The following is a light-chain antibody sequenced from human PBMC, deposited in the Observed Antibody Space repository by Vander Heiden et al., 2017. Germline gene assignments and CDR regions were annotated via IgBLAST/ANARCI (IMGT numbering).Light chain of an antibody. J-gene: IGKJ2*01. CDR3: QPSYSTPYT. CDR2: AAS. Sequence: DMQMTKSPSSLSASVGDRVTITCRGSQSISSYLNWYQQKPGKAPKLLIYAASSLQSAVPSRFSGSGSGIDFTLTISSLQPEDFATYYCQPSYSTPYTFGQGTKLEIK. V-gene: IGKV1-39*01. CDR1: QSISSY.